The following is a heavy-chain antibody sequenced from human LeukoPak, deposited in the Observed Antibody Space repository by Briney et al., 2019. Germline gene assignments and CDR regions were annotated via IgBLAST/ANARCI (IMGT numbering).Heavy chain of an antibody. Sequence: GGSLRLSCAASGFTFSNFVMHWVRQAPGKGLEWVSAISGSGGSTYYADSVKGRFTNSRDNSKNTLYLQMNSLRAEDTAVYYCAKAVYGDYPDYWGQGTLVTVSS. CDR3: AKAVYGDYPDY. CDR2: ISGSGGST. CDR1: GFTFSNFV. D-gene: IGHD4-17*01. V-gene: IGHV3-23*01. J-gene: IGHJ4*02.